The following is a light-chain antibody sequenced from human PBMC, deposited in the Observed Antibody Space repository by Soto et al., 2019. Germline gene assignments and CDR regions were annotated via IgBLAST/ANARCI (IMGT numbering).Light chain of an antibody. V-gene: IGKV3-20*01. J-gene: IGKJ1*01. Sequence: EIVLMQSPGTLSLSPGERATLSCRASQSVSSSYLAWYQRKPGQAPRLLIYGASSRATGIPDRFSGSGSGTDFTLTISRLEPEDFAVYYCQQYGSSRTFGQGTKVEIK. CDR3: QQYGSSRT. CDR2: GAS. CDR1: QSVSSSY.